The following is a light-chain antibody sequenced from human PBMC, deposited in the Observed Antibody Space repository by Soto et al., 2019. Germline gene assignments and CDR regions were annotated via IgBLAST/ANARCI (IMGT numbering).Light chain of an antibody. CDR1: NIGSKS. V-gene: IGLV3-21*02. CDR3: QVWDSTNDHVL. J-gene: IGLJ2*01. Sequence: SYELTQPPSVSVAPGQTARITCGGNNIGSKSVHWYQQKPGQAPVLVVYDDGDRPSGIPERFSGSNSGNTATLTISRVEAGDEADYYCQVWDSTNDHVLFGGGIKVTVL. CDR2: DDG.